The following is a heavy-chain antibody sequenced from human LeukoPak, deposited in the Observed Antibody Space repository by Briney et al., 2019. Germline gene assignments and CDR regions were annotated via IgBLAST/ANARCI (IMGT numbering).Heavy chain of an antibody. Sequence: GESLKISCKGSGYTFTSYWIALVRQMPGKGLEWMGIIYPADSDTRYSPSFQGQVTISADKSIGTAYLQWNSLKASDSAMYYCARGEPLDHWGQGTLVTVSS. J-gene: IGHJ4*02. D-gene: IGHD3-16*01. CDR1: GYTFTSYW. CDR3: ARGEPLDH. V-gene: IGHV5-51*01. CDR2: IYPADSDT.